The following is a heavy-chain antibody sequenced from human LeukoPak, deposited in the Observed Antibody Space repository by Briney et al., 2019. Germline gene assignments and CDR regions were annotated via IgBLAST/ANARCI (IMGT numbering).Heavy chain of an antibody. CDR1: GGSISSSSSY. CDR3: ARVSCGGGTCYDSRGWFDP. D-gene: IGHD2-15*01. J-gene: IGHJ5*02. CDR2: IYYSGST. Sequence: SETLSLTCTVSGGSISSSSSYWGWIRQPPGKGLEWIVSIYYSGSTYYNPSLKSRVTISIDTSKNQFSLKLSSVTAADTAVYYCARVSCGGGTCYDSRGWFDPWGQGTLVTVSS. V-gene: IGHV4-39*07.